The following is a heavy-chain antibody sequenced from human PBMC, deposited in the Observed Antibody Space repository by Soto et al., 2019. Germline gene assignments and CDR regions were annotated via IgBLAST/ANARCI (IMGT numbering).Heavy chain of an antibody. D-gene: IGHD2-21*02. J-gene: IGHJ4*02. CDR2: ISYDGSNK. CDR3: AKGHIVVVTDTQVDY. Sequence: QVQLVESGGGVVQPGRSLRLSCAASGFTFSSYGMHWVRQAPGKGLEWVAVISYDGSNKYYADSVKGRFTISRDNSKNTLYLQMTSLSAEDTVVYYCAKGHIVVVTDTQVDYWGQGTLVTVSS. V-gene: IGHV3-30*18. CDR1: GFTFSSYG.